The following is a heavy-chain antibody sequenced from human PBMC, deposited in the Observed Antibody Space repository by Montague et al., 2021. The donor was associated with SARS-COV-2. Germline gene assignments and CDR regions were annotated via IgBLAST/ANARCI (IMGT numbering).Heavy chain of an antibody. CDR1: GFTFSSYW. V-gene: IGHV3-7*01. D-gene: IGHD1-1*01. J-gene: IGHJ6*02. CDR3: ARVQRTTGTTRLGTYYYYYYGMDV. Sequence: SLSLSWSASGFTFSSYWMSWVRQAPGKGLEWVANIKQDGSEKYYVDSVKGRFTISRDNAKNSLYLQMNSLRAEDTAVYYCARVQRTTGTTRLGTYYYYYYGMDVWGQGTTVTVSS. CDR2: IKQDGSEK.